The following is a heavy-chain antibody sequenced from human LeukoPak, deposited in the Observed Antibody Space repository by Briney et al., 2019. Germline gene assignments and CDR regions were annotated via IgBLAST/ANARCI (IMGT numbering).Heavy chain of an antibody. CDR3: ARVEWELRGGGHDAFDI. Sequence: SVKVSCKASGGTFSGYAISWVRQAPGQGLEWMGGIIPIFGTANYAQKFQGRVTITADESTSTAYMELSSLRSEDTAVYYCARVEWELRGGGHDAFDIWGQGTMVTVSS. CDR2: IIPIFGTA. D-gene: IGHD1-26*01. V-gene: IGHV1-69*01. J-gene: IGHJ3*02. CDR1: GGTFSGYA.